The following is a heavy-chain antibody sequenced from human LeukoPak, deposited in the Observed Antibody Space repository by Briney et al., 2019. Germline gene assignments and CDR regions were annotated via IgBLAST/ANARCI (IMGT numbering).Heavy chain of an antibody. Sequence: PSETLSLTCTVSGGSISSGGYYWSWIRQPPGKGLEWIGYIYHSGSTYYNPSLKSRVTISVDRSKNQFSLKLSSVTAADTAVYYCARDQAVAGTSDYWGQGTLVTVSS. CDR2: IYHSGST. CDR1: GGSISSGGYY. D-gene: IGHD6-19*01. CDR3: ARDQAVAGTSDY. J-gene: IGHJ4*02. V-gene: IGHV4-30-2*01.